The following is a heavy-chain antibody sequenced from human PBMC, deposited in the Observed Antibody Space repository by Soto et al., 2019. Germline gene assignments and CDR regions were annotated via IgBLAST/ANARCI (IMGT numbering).Heavy chain of an antibody. CDR2: IYYSGST. Sequence: SETLSLTCTVSGGSIYSSGDYYWSWIRQPPGKGLEWIGYIYYSGSTYCNPSLKSRVTISVDTSKNQFSLKLSSVTAADTAVYYCARSPLDYGSGSYPLILDYWGQGTLVTVSS. CDR1: GGSIYSSGDYY. V-gene: IGHV4-30-4*01. D-gene: IGHD3-10*01. CDR3: ARSPLDYGSGSYPLILDY. J-gene: IGHJ4*02.